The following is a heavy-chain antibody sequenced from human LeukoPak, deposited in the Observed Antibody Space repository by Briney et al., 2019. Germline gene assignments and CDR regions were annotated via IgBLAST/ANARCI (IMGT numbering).Heavy chain of an antibody. Sequence: SETLSLPCTLSGGSISCGDDFWRWIRQPAGEGVEWIGYIYYSGSTYYNPSLKSRVTISVDTSKNQFSLKLSSVTAADTAVYYCARAGYCSGGSCYGNWFDPWGQGTLVTVSS. CDR2: IYYSGST. CDR1: GGSISCGDDF. J-gene: IGHJ5*02. D-gene: IGHD2-15*01. CDR3: ARAGYCSGGSCYGNWFDP. V-gene: IGHV4-30-4*08.